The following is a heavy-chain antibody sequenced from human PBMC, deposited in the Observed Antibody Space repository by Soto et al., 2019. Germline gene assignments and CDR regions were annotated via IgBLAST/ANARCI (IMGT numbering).Heavy chain of an antibody. J-gene: IGHJ6*03. CDR3: AKALGNPYYYYYMDV. CDR2: ISPGGDST. V-gene: IGHV3-23*01. Sequence: EVQLLESGGGLVQPGGSLRHSCAASGFNFNIYAMTWVRQAPGKGLEWVSTISPGGDSTYFADSVKGRVTISRDNSKNTLSLQMNSLRAEDTATYFCAKALGNPYYYYYMDVWGTGTTVTVSS. D-gene: IGHD1-1*01. CDR1: GFNFNIYA.